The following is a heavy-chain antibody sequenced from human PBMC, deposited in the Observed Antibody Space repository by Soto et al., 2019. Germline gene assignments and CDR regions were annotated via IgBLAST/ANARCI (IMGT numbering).Heavy chain of an antibody. Sequence: PSETLSLTCTVSGGSISSYYWICVRQPPGKGLEWIVYIHYSGTTYYNPSLKSRVTISVDTSKNQFSLKLSSVTAADTAMYYCARGYDSSGYYYSFDYWGQGTLVTVSS. CDR2: IHYSGTT. V-gene: IGHV4-59*08. D-gene: IGHD3-22*01. J-gene: IGHJ4*02. CDR1: GGSISSYY. CDR3: ARGYDSSGYYYSFDY.